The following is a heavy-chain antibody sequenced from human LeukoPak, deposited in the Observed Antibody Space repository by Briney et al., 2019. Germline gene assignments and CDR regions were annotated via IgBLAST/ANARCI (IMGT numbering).Heavy chain of an antibody. D-gene: IGHD3-10*01. V-gene: IGHV4-34*01. CDR3: ARVATTKWFGAGSLSGAVRSQAISDY. J-gene: IGHJ4*02. CDR1: GGSFSGYY. CDR2: INHSGST. Sequence: TSETLSLTCAVYGGSFSGYYWSWIRQPPGKGLEWIGEINHSGSTNYNPSLKSRVTISVDTSKNQFSLKLSSVTAADTAVYYCARVATTKWFGAGSLSGAVRSQAISDYWGQGTLVTVSS.